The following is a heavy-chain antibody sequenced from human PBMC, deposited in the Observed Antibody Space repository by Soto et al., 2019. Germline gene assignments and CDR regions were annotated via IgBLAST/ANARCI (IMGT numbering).Heavy chain of an antibody. V-gene: IGHV1-46*03. J-gene: IGHJ4*02. CDR1: GYTFTRYL. CDR3: NREMATTYYFDY. D-gene: IGHD5-12*01. CDR2: INPSDGAP. Sequence: ASVKVSCKASGYTFTRYLMHWVRQAPGHGLEWMGVINPSDGAPTYAQKFQGRVTMTRDTSTTTVYMELSSLRSEDTAVYYCNREMATTYYFDYWGQGTMVTVSS.